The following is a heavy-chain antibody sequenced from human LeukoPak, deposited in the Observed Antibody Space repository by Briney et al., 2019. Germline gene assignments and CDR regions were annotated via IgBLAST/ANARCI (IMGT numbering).Heavy chain of an antibody. Sequence: SGGSLRLSCEASGFTFDDYAIHWVRQAPGKGLEWVTVTSYDGSNQYYADSVRGRFTISRDNSKNTVYLQMDSLRLDDTAMYYCAKDKGSSGLDNAFDIWGHGTMVTVSS. V-gene: IGHV3-30*18. CDR1: GFTFDDYA. CDR2: TSYDGSNQ. J-gene: IGHJ3*02. CDR3: AKDKGSSGLDNAFDI.